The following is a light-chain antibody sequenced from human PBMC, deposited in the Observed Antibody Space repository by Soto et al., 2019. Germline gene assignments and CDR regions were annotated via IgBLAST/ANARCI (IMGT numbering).Light chain of an antibody. CDR1: SSDVGRY. V-gene: IGLV2-14*01. CDR2: EVS. J-gene: IGLJ2*01. Sequence: QSALTQPASVSGSPGQSIIISCTGTSSDVGRYVSWYQQHPGKAPKLMIYEVSNRPSGVSIRFSGSKSGNTAALTISGLQAEDEADYYCSSDTSSSTLVFGGGTKLTVL. CDR3: SSDTSSSTLV.